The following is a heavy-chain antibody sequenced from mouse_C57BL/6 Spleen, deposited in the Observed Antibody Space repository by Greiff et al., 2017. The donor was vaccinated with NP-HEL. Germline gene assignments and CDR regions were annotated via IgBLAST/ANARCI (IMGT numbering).Heavy chain of an antibody. V-gene: IGHV1-53*01. J-gene: IGHJ1*03. CDR2: INPSNGGT. D-gene: IGHD1-1*01. Sequence: VQLQQPGTELVKPGASVKLSCKASGYTFTSYWMHWVKQRPGQGLEWIGNINPSNGGTNYNEKFKSKATLTVDKSSSTAYMQLSSLTSEDSAVYECARSGTVVRYFDVWGTGTTVTVSS. CDR1: GYTFTSYW. CDR3: ARSGTVVRYFDV.